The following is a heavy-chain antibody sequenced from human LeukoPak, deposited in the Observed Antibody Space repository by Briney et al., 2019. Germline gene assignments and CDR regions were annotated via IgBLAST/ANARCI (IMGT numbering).Heavy chain of an antibody. D-gene: IGHD3-10*01. J-gene: IGHJ6*02. CDR2: IYYSGST. CDR1: GGSISNSGYY. Sequence: SETLSLTCTVSGGSISNSGYYWGWIRQPPGKGLEWIGYIYYSGSTNYNPSLKSRVTISVDTSKNQFSLKLSSVTAADTAVYYCASSGAFYGMDVWGQGTTVTVSS. V-gene: IGHV4-61*05. CDR3: ASSGAFYGMDV.